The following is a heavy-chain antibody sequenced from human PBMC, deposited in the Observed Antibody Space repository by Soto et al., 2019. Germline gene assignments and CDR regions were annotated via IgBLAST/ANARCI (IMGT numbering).Heavy chain of an antibody. Sequence: EVQLVESGGGLVQPGRSLRLSCAASGFTFDDYAMHWVRQAPGKGLEWVSGVSWNSGSEGYADSVKGRLTISRDNVNKSLHLQMNSLEAEDTAVYFCASSRGRGDFWSGYVAFDIWGQGTMVTVS. CDR3: ASSRGRGDFWSGYVAFDI. CDR1: GFTFDDYA. CDR2: VSWNSGSE. D-gene: IGHD3-3*01. V-gene: IGHV3-9*01. J-gene: IGHJ3*02.